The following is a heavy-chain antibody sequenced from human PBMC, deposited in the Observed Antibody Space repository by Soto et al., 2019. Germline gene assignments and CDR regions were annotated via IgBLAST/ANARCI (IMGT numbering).Heavy chain of an antibody. CDR1: GYTFTSYA. CDR3: ARAAYSSSWSLLYYFDY. CDR2: INAGNGNT. D-gene: IGHD6-13*01. V-gene: IGHV1-3*01. J-gene: IGHJ4*02. Sequence: ASVKVSCKASGYTFTSYAMHWVRQAPGQRLEWMGWINAGNGNTKYSQKFQGRVTITRDTSASTAYMELSSLRSEDTSVYYCARAAYSSSWSLLYYFDYWGQGTLVTVSS.